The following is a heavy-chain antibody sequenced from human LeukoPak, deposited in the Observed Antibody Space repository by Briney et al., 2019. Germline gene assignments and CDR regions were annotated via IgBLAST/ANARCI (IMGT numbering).Heavy chain of an antibody. V-gene: IGHV1-2*02. CDR2: INPNSGVT. Sequence: GASVKASCKASGYTFIDYFIHWMRQTPGQGLEWLGWINPNSGVTRYAQKFQDRVTMTRDTAAYMELSSLKSDDTAVYYCVRAVSGTLGGAFDIWGQGTAVTVSS. CDR3: VRAVSGTLGGAFDI. J-gene: IGHJ3*02. CDR1: GYTFIDYF. D-gene: IGHD1-7*01.